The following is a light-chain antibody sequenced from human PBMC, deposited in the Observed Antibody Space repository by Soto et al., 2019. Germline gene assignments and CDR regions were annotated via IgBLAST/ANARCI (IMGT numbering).Light chain of an antibody. V-gene: IGKV3-20*01. Sequence: EMVMTQSPAILSVSPGESATLSCRASQSVNSNYLAWYQQHPGQPPRLLIYGISTRATGIPARFSGSGSGTDFSLTIRGLKPEDFAVYYCQQYRMSPNTFGQGTRLEIK. J-gene: IGKJ5*01. CDR3: QQYRMSPNT. CDR2: GIS. CDR1: QSVNSNY.